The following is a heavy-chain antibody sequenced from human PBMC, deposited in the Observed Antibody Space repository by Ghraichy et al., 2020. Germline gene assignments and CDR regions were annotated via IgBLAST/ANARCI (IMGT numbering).Heavy chain of an antibody. CDR1: GFTFSSYS. CDR3: ASGYCSGGSCPEDAFDI. Sequence: GGSLRLSCAASGFTFSSYSMNWVRQAPGKGLEWVSSISSSSSYIYYADSVKGRFTISRDNAKNSLYLQMNSLRAEDTAVYYCASGYCSGGSCPEDAFDIWGQGTMVTVSS. J-gene: IGHJ3*02. CDR2: ISSSSSYI. V-gene: IGHV3-21*01. D-gene: IGHD2-15*01.